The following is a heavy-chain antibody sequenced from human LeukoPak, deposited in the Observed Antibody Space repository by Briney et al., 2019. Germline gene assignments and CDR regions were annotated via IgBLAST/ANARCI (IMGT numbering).Heavy chain of an antibody. J-gene: IGHJ5*02. Sequence: SETLSLTCAVYGGSFSGYYWSWIRQPPGKGLEWIGEVNHSGSTNYNPSLKSRVTISVDTSKNQFSLKLSSVTAADTAAYYCARDLPFDPWGQGTLVTVSS. CDR2: VNHSGST. V-gene: IGHV4-34*01. CDR1: GGSFSGYY. CDR3: ARDLPFDP.